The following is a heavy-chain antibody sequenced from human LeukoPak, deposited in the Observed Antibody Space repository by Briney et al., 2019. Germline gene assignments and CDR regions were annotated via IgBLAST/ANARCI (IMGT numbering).Heavy chain of an antibody. CDR2: ISSSSSTI. V-gene: IGHV3-48*01. CDR3: ASSEREGLDY. Sequence: PGGSLRLSCAASGFTFSSYSMNLVRQAPGKGLEWVSYISSSSSTIYYADSVKGRFTISRDNAKNSLYLQMNSLRAEDTAVYYCASSEREGLDYWGQGTLVTVSS. J-gene: IGHJ4*02. CDR1: GFTFSSYS. D-gene: IGHD1-1*01.